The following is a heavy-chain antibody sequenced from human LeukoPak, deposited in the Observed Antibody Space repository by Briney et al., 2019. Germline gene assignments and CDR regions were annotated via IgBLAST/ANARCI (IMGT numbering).Heavy chain of an antibody. V-gene: IGHV6-1*01. CDR2: TYYRSKWYN. Sequence: SQTLSLTCALSGDSVSSNSAAWNWIRQSPSRGLEWLGRTYYRSKWYNDYAVSVKSQIPFTPDTSKNQFSLQLKSVTPEDTAVYYCAREDSSTSGYTEWGQGALVTVSS. CDR1: GDSVSSNSAA. CDR3: AREDSSTSGYTE. D-gene: IGHD2-2*02. J-gene: IGHJ4*02.